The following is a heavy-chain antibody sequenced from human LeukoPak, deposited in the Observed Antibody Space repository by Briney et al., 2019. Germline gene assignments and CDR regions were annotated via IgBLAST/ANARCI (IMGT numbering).Heavy chain of an antibody. CDR1: GGSFSGYY. Sequence: SETLSLTCAVYGGSFSGYYWSWIRQPPGKGLEWIVEINHSGSTNYNPSRRSRITISVDTSKNQFSLKLRSWTATDPPGFYFERDSYDDPFDIWGGGTMVTVSS. CDR2: INHSGST. CDR3: ERDSYDDPFDI. D-gene: IGHD3-3*01. J-gene: IGHJ3*02. V-gene: IGHV4-34*01.